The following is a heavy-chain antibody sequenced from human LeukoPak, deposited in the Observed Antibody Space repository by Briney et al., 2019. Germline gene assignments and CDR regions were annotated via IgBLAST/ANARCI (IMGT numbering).Heavy chain of an antibody. V-gene: IGHV4-59*01. Sequence: SETLSPTRCVSDVSIRSYYWSWIRQPPGKGLEWIGHIYYSGTIKYNPSLKSRVTISVDVPNNQFTLNLRSVTAADTAVYYCARVRDGYYLEMDYWAQGALGTLSS. D-gene: IGHD5-24*01. CDR3: ARVRDGYYLEMDY. CDR1: DVSIRSYY. CDR2: IYYSGTI. J-gene: IGHJ4*02.